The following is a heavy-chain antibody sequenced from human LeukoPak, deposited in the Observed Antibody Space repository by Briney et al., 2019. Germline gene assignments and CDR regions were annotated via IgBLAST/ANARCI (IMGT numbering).Heavy chain of an antibody. CDR1: GGTFSSYT. D-gene: IGHD2-2*02. CDR2: IIPILGIA. Sequence: SVKVSCKASGGTFSSYTISWVRQAPGQGLEWMGRIIPILGIANYAQKFQGRVAITADKSTSTAYMELSSLRSEDTAVYYCARTIGYCSSTSCYRDYWGQGTLVTVSS. J-gene: IGHJ4*02. V-gene: IGHV1-69*02. CDR3: ARTIGYCSSTSCYRDY.